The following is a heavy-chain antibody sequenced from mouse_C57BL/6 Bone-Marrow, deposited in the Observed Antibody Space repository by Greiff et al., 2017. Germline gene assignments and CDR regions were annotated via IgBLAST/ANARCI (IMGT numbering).Heavy chain of an antibody. V-gene: IGHV1-82*01. CDR3: ARWRVYFDY. CDR2: IYPGDGDT. J-gene: IGHJ2*01. Sequence: QVQLQQSGPELVKPGASVKISCKASGYAFSSSWMNWVKQRPGQGLEWIGRIYPGDGDTNYNGKFKGKAKLTAAKSSSTAYMQLSSLTSEDSAVYFCARWRVYFDYWGQGTTLTVSS. CDR1: GYAFSSSW.